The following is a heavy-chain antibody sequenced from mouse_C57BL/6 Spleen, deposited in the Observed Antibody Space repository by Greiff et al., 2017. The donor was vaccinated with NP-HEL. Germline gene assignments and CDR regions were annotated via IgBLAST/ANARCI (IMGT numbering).Heavy chain of an antibody. CDR2: IYPGDGDT. CDR1: GYAFSSYW. J-gene: IGHJ1*03. V-gene: IGHV1-80*01. CDR3: ASEGFLYWYFDV. Sequence: QVQLQQSGAELVKPGASVKISCKASGYAFSSYWMNWVKQRPGKGLEWIGQIYPGDGDTNYNGKFKGKATLTADKSSSTAYMQLSSLTSEDSAVYFCASEGFLYWYFDVWGTGTTVTVSS.